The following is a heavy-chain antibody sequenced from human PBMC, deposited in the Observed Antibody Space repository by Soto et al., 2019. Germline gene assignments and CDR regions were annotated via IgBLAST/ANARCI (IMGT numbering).Heavy chain of an antibody. J-gene: IGHJ4*02. CDR2: INHSGST. CDR3: ARGVPAASHGYRLSGRNDY. D-gene: IGHD2-2*01. CDR1: GGSFSGYY. Sequence: SETLSLTCAVYGGSFSGYYWSWIRQPPGKGLEWIGEINHSGSTNYNPSLKSRVTISVDTSKNQFSLKLSSVTAADTAVYYCARGVPAASHGYRLSGRNDYWGQGTLVTVSS. V-gene: IGHV4-34*01.